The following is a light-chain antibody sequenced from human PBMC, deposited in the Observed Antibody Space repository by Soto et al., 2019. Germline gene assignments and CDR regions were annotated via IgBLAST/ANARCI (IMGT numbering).Light chain of an antibody. J-gene: IGLJ3*02. CDR1: SSDVGSYNL. CDR3: CSYAGSTTWV. V-gene: IGLV2-23*01. CDR2: EDS. Sequence: QSALNQPASVSGSPGQSITISCTGTSSDVGSYNLVSWYQQHPGKAPKLMIYEDSERPSGVSNRFSGSKSGNTASLTISGLQAEDEADYYCCSYAGSTTWVFGGGTKLTVL.